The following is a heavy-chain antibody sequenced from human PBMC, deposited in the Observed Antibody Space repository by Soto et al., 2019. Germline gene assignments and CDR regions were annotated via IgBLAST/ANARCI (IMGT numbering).Heavy chain of an antibody. CDR1: GYTFTSYN. J-gene: IGHJ5*02. V-gene: IGHV1-46*01. Sequence: QVQLVQSGAEVTKPGASVKVSCKASGYTFTSYNIHWVRRAPGQGLEWMGRINPSSGGTSYAQKFQGRVSMTRDTSTSTVYRELSSLRSEDTAVYYCARDIAADGRGRWFDPWGQGSLVTVSS. CDR2: INPSSGGT. D-gene: IGHD6-13*01. CDR3: ARDIAADGRGRWFDP.